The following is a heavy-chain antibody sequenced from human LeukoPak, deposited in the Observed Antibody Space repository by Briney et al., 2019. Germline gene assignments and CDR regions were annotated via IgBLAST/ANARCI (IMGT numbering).Heavy chain of an antibody. CDR2: ISSNGGSA. Sequence: GGSLRLSCSASGFTFSSYAMHWVRQAPGKGLEYVSAISSNGGSAYYADSVKGRFTISRDNSKNTLYLQMSSLRAEDTAVYYCVKEYGDILTGYSHYFDYWGQGTLVAVSS. V-gene: IGHV3-64D*09. D-gene: IGHD3-9*01. CDR1: GFTFSSYA. J-gene: IGHJ4*02. CDR3: VKEYGDILTGYSHYFDY.